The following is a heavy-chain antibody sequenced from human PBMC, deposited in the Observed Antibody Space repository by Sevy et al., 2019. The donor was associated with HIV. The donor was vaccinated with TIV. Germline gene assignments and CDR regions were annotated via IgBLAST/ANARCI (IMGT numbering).Heavy chain of an antibody. CDR2: IHCDDTT. CDR1: GFTVNSNS. CDR3: ARGKSGYGYALNY. Sequence: GGSLRLSCAASGFTVNSNSMTWVRQAPGKGLEGVSVIHCDDTTYHADSVKDRFTISRDNFKNTLYLHMSSLRAEDTAVYYCARGKSGYGYALNYWGQGTLVTVSS. V-gene: IGHV3-66*01. J-gene: IGHJ4*02. D-gene: IGHD5-18*01.